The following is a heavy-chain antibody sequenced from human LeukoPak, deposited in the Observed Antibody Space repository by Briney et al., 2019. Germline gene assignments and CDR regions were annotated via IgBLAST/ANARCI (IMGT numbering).Heavy chain of an antibody. J-gene: IGHJ5*02. CDR3: ARQRCGGDCYSDPLWWFDP. V-gene: IGHV4-39*01. CDR2: IYYSGST. CDR1: GGSISSSSYY. D-gene: IGHD2-21*02. Sequence: PSETLSLTCTVSGGSISSSSYYWGWIRQPPGKGLEWIGSIYYSGSTYYNPSLKSRVTISVDTSKNQFSLKLSSVTAADTAVYYCARQRCGGDCYSDPLWWFDPWGQGTLVTVSS.